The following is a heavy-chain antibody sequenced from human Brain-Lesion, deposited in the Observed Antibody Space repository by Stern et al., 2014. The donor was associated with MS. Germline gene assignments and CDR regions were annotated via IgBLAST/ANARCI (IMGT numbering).Heavy chain of an antibody. CDR3: ASGYRIFDY. CDR2: IHPSGSP. D-gene: IGHD5-18*01. Sequence: QVQLVQSGPGLVKPSQTLSLTCTVSGGSISSGSDYWSWIRPPVGKGLEWIGRIHPSGSPFYTPSLKSRFTISTDTSMNQFSLELNSATAADTAIYYCASGYRIFDYWGQGILVTVSS. J-gene: IGHJ4*02. CDR1: GGSISSGSDY. V-gene: IGHV4-61*02.